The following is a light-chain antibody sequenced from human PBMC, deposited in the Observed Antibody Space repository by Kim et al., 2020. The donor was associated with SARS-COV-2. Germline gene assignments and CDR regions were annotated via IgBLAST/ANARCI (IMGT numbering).Light chain of an antibody. CDR2: QDS. J-gene: IGLJ2*01. Sequence: VSPGQTASITCAGDKLGDKYACWYQQETGQSPVLVIYQDSKRPSGIPERFSGSNSGNTATLTISGTQAMDEADYYCQAWDSSTVVFGGGTQLTVL. CDR3: QAWDSSTVV. V-gene: IGLV3-1*01. CDR1: KLGDKY.